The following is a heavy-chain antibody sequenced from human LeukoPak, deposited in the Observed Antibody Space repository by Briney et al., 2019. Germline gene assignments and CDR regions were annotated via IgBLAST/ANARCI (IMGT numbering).Heavy chain of an antibody. CDR1: GFSFSSYG. Sequence: PGGSLRLSCAASGFSFSSYGMHWVRQAPGKGPEWVAIISYDGSDKYYPDSVKGRFTIFRDNSKNTLYLQMNSLRAEDTAVYYCAKEGYYDGSGGPMDVWGQGTTVTVSS. CDR2: ISYDGSDK. CDR3: AKEGYYDGSGGPMDV. J-gene: IGHJ6*02. D-gene: IGHD3-22*01. V-gene: IGHV3-30*18.